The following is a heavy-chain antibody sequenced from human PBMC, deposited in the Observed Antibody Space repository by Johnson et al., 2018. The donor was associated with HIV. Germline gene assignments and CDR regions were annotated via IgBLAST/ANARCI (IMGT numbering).Heavy chain of an antibody. Sequence: QVQLVESGGGAVQPGRSLRLSCVVSGFSLSSYAMHWVRQAPGKGLEWVAAISHDGNDEYYADSVKGRFTISRDNAKNSLFLQMSSLRAEDTAVYYCAKELTLDDAFDIWGQGTMVTVSS. CDR1: GFSLSSYA. J-gene: IGHJ3*02. CDR2: ISHDGNDE. V-gene: IGHV3-30*04. CDR3: AKELTLDDAFDI.